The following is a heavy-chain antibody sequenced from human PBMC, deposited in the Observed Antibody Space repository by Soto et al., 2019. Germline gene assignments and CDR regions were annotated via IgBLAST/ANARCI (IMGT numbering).Heavy chain of an antibody. CDR2: VFSSGAT. Sequence: SETLSLTCTVSGGSINTYYWNWIRQPAGKGLEWIGRVFSSGATSHNPSLNGRVTMSVDMSKSQFSLRLSSVTAADTAVYYCARVPQRGHNIYSGIMDVWGRGSTVTV. D-gene: IGHD3-10*01. CDR3: ARVPQRGHNIYSGIMDV. J-gene: IGHJ6*02. CDR1: GGSINTYY. V-gene: IGHV4-4*07.